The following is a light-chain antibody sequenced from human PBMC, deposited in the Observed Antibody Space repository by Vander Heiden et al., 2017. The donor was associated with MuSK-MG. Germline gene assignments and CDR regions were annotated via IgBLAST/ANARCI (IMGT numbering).Light chain of an antibody. J-gene: IGKJ3*01. CDR3: QQYDNLPIFT. CDR1: QDINNY. Sequence: DIQMTQSPSSLSASVGDRVTITCQASQDINNYLNWYQQKPGKAPKLLIYDASNLETGVPSRFSGSGYGTDFTFTISSRQPEDIAPYYCQQYDNLPIFTFGHGTKVDIK. V-gene: IGKV1-33*01. CDR2: DAS.